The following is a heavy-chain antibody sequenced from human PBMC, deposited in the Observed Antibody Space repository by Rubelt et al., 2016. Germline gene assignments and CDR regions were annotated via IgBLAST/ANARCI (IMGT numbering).Heavy chain of an antibody. J-gene: IGHJ4*02. CDR2: LKSKTAGGTA. V-gene: IGHV3-15*07. Sequence: GGGLVQPGGSLRLSCAASGFTFSDAWMNWVRQAPGKGLEWVGRLKSKTAGGTADHPAAVKGRFSVSRDDSKNTVYLQMTGLKTEDTAVYYCTRDSISSSDYWGQGTLVTVSS. D-gene: IGHD6-6*01. CDR3: TRDSISSSDY. CDR1: GFTFSDAW.